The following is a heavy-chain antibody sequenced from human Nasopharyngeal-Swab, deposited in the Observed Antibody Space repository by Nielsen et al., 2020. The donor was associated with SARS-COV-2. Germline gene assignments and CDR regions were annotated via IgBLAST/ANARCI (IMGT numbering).Heavy chain of an antibody. CDR1: GYSFTSYW. CDR3: ASLPNPYQGWFDP. V-gene: IGHV5-51*01. CDR2: IYPGDSDT. Sequence: GESLKISCKGSGYSFTSYWIGWVRQMPGKGLEWMGIIYPGDSDTRYSPSFQGQVTISTDKSISTAYLQWSNLKDSDTDMYYCASLPNPYQGWFDPWGQGTLVTVSS. D-gene: IGHD2-2*01. J-gene: IGHJ5*02.